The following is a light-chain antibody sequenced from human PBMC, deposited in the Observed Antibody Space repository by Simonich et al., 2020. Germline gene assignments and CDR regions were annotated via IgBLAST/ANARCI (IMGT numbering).Light chain of an antibody. Sequence: NFMLTQPHSVSESPGKTVTISCTRSSGSIASNYVQWYQQRPGSAPTTVIYEDNQRPSGGPVRFSGSIESSSNSASRTISGLKTEDEADYYCQSYDSSNVVFGGGTKLTVL. CDR3: QSYDSSNVV. CDR2: EDN. J-gene: IGLJ2*01. CDR1: SGSIASNY. V-gene: IGLV6-57*03.